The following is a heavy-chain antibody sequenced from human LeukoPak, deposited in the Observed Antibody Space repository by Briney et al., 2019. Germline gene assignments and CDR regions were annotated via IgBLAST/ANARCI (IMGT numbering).Heavy chain of an antibody. CDR2: MSYNGNNK. D-gene: IGHD1-1*01. CDR3: ARVASGTFSWFDS. V-gene: IGHV3-30-3*01. Sequence: GGSLRLSCAASGFTFINYPIHWVRQAPGKGLEWMAVMSYNGNNKYYADSVKGRFTISRDNSKTTLYLQMDRLGPGDTAVYYCARVASGTFSWFDSWGQGTLVTVSS. J-gene: IGHJ5*01. CDR1: GFTFINYP.